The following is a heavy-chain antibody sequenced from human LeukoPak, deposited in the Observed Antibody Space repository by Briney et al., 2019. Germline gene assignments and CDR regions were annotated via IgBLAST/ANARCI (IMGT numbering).Heavy chain of an antibody. J-gene: IGHJ4*02. CDR1: GFTFGSYG. V-gene: IGHV3-30*18. CDR2: ISYDGSNK. Sequence: PGRSLRLSCAASGFTFGSYGMHWVRQAPGKGLEWVAVISYDGSNKYYADSVKGRFAISRDNSKNTLYLQMNSLRAEDTAVYYCAKECGRDGYNLGIDYWGQGTLVTVSS. D-gene: IGHD5-24*01. CDR3: AKECGRDGYNLGIDY.